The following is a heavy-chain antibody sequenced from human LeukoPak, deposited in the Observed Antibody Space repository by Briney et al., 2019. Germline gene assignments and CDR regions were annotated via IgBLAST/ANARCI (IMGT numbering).Heavy chain of an antibody. CDR3: ARGDYSSSWYLSAFDI. V-gene: IGHV1-46*01. J-gene: IGHJ3*02. Sequence: GASVKVSCKASGYTFTSYYMHWVRQAPGRGLEWMGIINPSGGSTSYAQKFQGRVTMTRDTSTSTVYMELSSLGSEDTAVYYCARGDYSSSWYLSAFDIWGQGTMVTVSS. CDR2: INPSGGST. D-gene: IGHD6-13*01. CDR1: GYTFTSYY.